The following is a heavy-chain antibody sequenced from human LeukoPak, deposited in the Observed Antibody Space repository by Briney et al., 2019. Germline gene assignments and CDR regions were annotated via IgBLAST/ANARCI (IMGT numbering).Heavy chain of an antibody. CDR2: IYYSGST. D-gene: IGHD3-22*01. CDR3: ARAHQDYYDSSGYYLY. Sequence: PSETLSLTCTVSGGSISSYYWSWIRQPPGKGLEWIGYIYYSGSTNYNPSLKSRVTISVDTSKNQFSLKLSSVTAADTAVYYCARAHQDYYDSSGYYLYWGQGTLVTVSS. J-gene: IGHJ4*02. CDR1: GGSISSYY. V-gene: IGHV4-59*12.